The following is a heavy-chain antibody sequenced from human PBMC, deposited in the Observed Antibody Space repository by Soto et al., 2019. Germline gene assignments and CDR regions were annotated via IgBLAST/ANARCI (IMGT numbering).Heavy chain of an antibody. CDR3: ARYESTSDDSQKVDHNWFDP. CDR1: GGSISSGGYY. J-gene: IGHJ5*02. Sequence: TVSGGSISSGGYYWSWIRQHPGKGLEWIGYIYYSGSTYYNPSLKSRVTISVDTSKNQFSLKLSSVTAADTAVYYCARYESTSDDSQKVDHNWFDPWGQGTLVTVSS. D-gene: IGHD1-1*01. V-gene: IGHV4-31*03. CDR2: IYYSGST.